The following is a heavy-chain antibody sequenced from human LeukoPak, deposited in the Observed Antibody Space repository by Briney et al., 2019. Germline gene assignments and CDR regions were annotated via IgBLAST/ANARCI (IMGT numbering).Heavy chain of an antibody. D-gene: IGHD6-19*01. V-gene: IGHV7-4-1*02. Sequence: ASVKVSCKSSGYTFTAYAMNWVRQAPGQGLEWMGWINTNTGNPTYAQGFPGRFVFSVDTSVSTAYLQISSLKAEDTAVYYCAIGGSSGWYGFDSWGQGTRVTVSS. CDR2: INTNTGNP. CDR1: GYTFTAYA. CDR3: AIGGSSGWYGFDS. J-gene: IGHJ4*02.